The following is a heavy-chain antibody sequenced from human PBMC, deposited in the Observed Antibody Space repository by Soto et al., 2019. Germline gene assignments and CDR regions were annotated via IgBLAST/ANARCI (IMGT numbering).Heavy chain of an antibody. D-gene: IGHD2-8*01. Sequence: GASVKVSCKASGYTFTSYGISWVRQAPGQGLEWMGWISAYNGNTNYAQKLQGRVTMTTDTSTSTAYMELRSLRSDDTAVYYCARAYCTNGVCYYYYYYMDVWGKGTTVTVS. CDR3: ARAYCTNGVCYYYYYYMDV. V-gene: IGHV1-18*01. J-gene: IGHJ6*03. CDR2: ISAYNGNT. CDR1: GYTFTSYG.